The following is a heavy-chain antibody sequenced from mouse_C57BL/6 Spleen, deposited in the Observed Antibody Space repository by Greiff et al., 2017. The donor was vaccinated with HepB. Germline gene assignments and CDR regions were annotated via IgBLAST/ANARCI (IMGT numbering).Heavy chain of an antibody. Sequence: VQLQQPGAELVKPGASVKLSCKASGYTFTSYWMHWVKQRPGQGLEWIGMIHPNSGSTNYNEKFKSKATLTVDKSSSTAYMQLSSLTSEDSAVYYCAREGTMVTTDYWGQGTTLTVSS. CDR3: AREGTMVTTDY. CDR2: IHPNSGST. J-gene: IGHJ2*01. D-gene: IGHD2-2*01. CDR1: GYTFTSYW. V-gene: IGHV1-64*01.